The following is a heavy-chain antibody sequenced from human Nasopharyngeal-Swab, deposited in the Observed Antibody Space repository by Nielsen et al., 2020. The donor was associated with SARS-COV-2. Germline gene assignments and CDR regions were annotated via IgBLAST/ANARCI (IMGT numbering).Heavy chain of an antibody. J-gene: IGHJ4*02. D-gene: IGHD2-21*02. Sequence: SETLSLTCIVSGGSLSSTNYYWGWIRQSPGKGLEWIGSINDSGNTYYNPSLKSRATMSADTSKKYFSLKLTSVTAPDTAVYYCARSLCDSDCYAVGYFDYWGQGSLVTVSS. CDR1: GGSLSSTNYY. CDR3: ARSLCDSDCYAVGYFDY. CDR2: INDSGNT. V-gene: IGHV4-39*02.